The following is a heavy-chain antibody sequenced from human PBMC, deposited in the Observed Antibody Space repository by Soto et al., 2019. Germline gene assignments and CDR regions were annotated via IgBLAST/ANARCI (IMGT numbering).Heavy chain of an antibody. Sequence: EVQLVESGGGLVKPGGSLRLSCAASGFTFNTYDMNWVRQAPGKGLEWVSSITTSSAYIYYADSLNSRITISSDNATNSLFLQMNSLRAEDTAVYYCVRSGTARLLRHSWFDTWGQGTLVTVSS. D-gene: IGHD2-21*01. V-gene: IGHV3-21*01. J-gene: IGHJ5*02. CDR3: VRSGTARLLRHSWFDT. CDR2: ITTSSAYI. CDR1: GFTFNTYD.